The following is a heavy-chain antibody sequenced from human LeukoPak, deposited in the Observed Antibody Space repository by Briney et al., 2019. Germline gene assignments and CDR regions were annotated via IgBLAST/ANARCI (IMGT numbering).Heavy chain of an antibody. CDR2: VYYSGRT. CDR3: ARGGYYGSGSFPDY. J-gene: IGHJ4*02. V-gene: IGHV4-59*01. Sequence: SETLSLTCSVSGASISSYYWTWIRQPPGKGLEWIGYVYYSGRTNYNPSLKSRVTLSIDTSKNQFSLNLNSVTAADTAVYYCARGGYYGSGSFPDYWGQGTLVTVSS. CDR1: GASISSYY. D-gene: IGHD3-10*01.